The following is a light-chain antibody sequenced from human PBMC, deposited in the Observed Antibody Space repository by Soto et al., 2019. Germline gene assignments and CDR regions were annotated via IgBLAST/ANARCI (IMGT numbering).Light chain of an antibody. CDR1: QGVNRW. CDR3: QQTNSFPRT. J-gene: IGKJ1*01. Sequence: DIQMTQSPSSVAASVGDRVTLTCRASQGVNRWLAWYQQKPGKAPKVLIYAASSLQSGVPSRFSGSGSGTDFTLTISSLQPEDFATYYCQQTNSFPRTFGQGTKVEIK. V-gene: IGKV1-12*01. CDR2: AAS.